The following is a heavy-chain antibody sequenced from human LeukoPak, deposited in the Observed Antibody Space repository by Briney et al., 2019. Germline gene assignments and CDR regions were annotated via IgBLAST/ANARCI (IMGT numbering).Heavy chain of an antibody. J-gene: IGHJ4*01. V-gene: IGHV3-43*02. CDR2: ISGDGGRT. CDR1: GFSFDDYA. CDR3: AKNSMSAY. D-gene: IGHD2/OR15-2a*01. Sequence: GGSLRLSCAASGFSFDDYAMHWVRQAPGKGLEWVCHISGDGGRTYYVDSVKGRFTISRDNSKNSLYLQMNSLRTEDTAFYYCAKNSMSAYWGHGTLVTVSS.